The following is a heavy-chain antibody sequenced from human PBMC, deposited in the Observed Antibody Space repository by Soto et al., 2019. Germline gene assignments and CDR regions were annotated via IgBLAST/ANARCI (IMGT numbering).Heavy chain of an antibody. V-gene: IGHV3-23*01. J-gene: IGHJ4*02. CDR3: AKDDFTDRGDDYFDH. D-gene: IGHD2-21*01. CDR1: GFSFSNFA. Sequence: GGSLRLSCAASGFSFSNFAMSWVRQALGKGLEWVSGIGAGGDITFYADSVKGRFGISRDNSKNTVYLQVNSLRAEDTAVYFCAKDDFTDRGDDYFDHWGPGTLVTVSS. CDR2: IGAGGDIT.